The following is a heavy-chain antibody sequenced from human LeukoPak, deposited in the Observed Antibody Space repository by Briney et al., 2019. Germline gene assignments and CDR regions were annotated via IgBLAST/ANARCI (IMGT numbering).Heavy chain of an antibody. CDR2: ISWNSGSI. CDR1: GFTFDDYA. D-gene: IGHD4-17*01. Sequence: GGSLRLSCAASGFTFDDYAMHWVRQAPGKGLEWVSGISWNSGSIGYADSVKGRFTISRDNAKNSLYLQMNSLRAEDTAVYYCARDLNGEHGGYWGQGTLVTVSS. J-gene: IGHJ4*02. V-gene: IGHV3-9*01. CDR3: ARDLNGEHGGY.